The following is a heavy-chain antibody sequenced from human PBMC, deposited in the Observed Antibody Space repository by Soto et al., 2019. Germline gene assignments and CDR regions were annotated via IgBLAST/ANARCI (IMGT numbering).Heavy chain of an antibody. Sequence: SVKVSCKASGGTFSSYAISWVRQAPGQGLEWMGGIIPIFGTANYAQKFQGRVTITADKSTSTAYMELSSLRSEDTAVYYCAREGQLEYYYYGMDVWGQGTTLTVFS. J-gene: IGHJ6*02. CDR3: AREGQLEYYYYGMDV. CDR2: IIPIFGTA. V-gene: IGHV1-69*06. D-gene: IGHD6-6*01. CDR1: GGTFSSYA.